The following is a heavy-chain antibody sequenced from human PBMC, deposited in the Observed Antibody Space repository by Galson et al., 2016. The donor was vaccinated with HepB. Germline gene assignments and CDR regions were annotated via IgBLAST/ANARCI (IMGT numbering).Heavy chain of an antibody. CDR1: GFTFSSYI. CDR3: AKGLPGIAAIVTPRDY. D-gene: IGHD6-13*01. J-gene: IGHJ4*02. CDR2: IFGSGDRT. Sequence: SLRLSCAGSGFTFSSYIMSWVRQAPGKGLECVSTIFGSGDRTYYADSVKGRFTISRDNSKNTMYLQMSSLRVEDTAVYYCAKGLPGIAAIVTPRDYWGQGTRVTVSS. V-gene: IGHV3-23*01.